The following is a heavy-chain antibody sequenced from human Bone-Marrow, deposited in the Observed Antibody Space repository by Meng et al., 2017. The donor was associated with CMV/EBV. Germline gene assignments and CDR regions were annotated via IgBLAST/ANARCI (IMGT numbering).Heavy chain of an antibody. D-gene: IGHD3-22*01. J-gene: IGHJ4*02. Sequence: ASVKVSCKASGYTFTSYDINWVRQATGQGLEWMGWMNPNSGNTGYAQKFQGRVTITTDESTSTAYMELSSLRSEDTAVYYCARGSKSSEFDYWGQGTLVTVSS. CDR2: MNPNSGNT. CDR1: GYTFTSYD. V-gene: IGHV1-8*01. CDR3: ARGSKSSEFDY.